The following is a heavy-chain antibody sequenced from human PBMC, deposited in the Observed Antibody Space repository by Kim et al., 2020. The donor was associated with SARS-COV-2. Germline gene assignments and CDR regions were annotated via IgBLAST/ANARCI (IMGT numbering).Heavy chain of an antibody. J-gene: IGHJ3*01. V-gene: IGHV3-74*01. CDR1: GFTFSTFW. D-gene: IGHD2-15*01. Sequence: GGSLRLSCAASGFTFSTFWMHWVRQVPGKGLVWVSRINSDGSTTSYADSVKDRFTISRDNAKNMVCLQMDSLRAEDTAVYYCASALAGTRNAFDVWGQGTMVTVSS. CDR3: ASALAGTRNAFDV. CDR2: INSDGSTT.